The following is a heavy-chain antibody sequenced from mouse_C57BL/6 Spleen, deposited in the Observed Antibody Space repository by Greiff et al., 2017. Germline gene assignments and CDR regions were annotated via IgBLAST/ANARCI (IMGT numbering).Heavy chain of an antibody. CDR2: ILPGSGST. Sequence: VQVVESGAELMKPGASVKLSCKATGYTFTGYWIEWVKQRPGHGLEWIGEILPGSGSTNSNEKFKGKATFTADTSSNTAYMQLSSLTTEDSAIYYCARRGYYSNEYAMDYWGQGTSVTVSS. D-gene: IGHD2-5*01. CDR1: GYTFTGYW. CDR3: ARRGYYSNEYAMDY. V-gene: IGHV1-9*01. J-gene: IGHJ4*01.